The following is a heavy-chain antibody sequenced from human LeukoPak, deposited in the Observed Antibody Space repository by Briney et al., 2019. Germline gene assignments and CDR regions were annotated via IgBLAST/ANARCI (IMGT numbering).Heavy chain of an antibody. V-gene: IGHV1-2*02. D-gene: IGHD6-6*01. J-gene: IGHJ5*02. CDR3: ARELAGFDP. CDR2: INPNSGGT. Sequence: ASVKVSCTTSGYTFSDHFIHWVRQAPGQGLEWMGWINPNSGGTNYAQKFQGRVTMTRDRSINTAYMELSRLISDDTAIFYCARELAGFDPWGQGTLVTVSS. CDR1: GYTFSDHF.